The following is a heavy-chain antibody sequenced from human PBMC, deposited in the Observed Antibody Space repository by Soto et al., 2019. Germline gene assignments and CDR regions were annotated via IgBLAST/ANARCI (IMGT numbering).Heavy chain of an antibody. J-gene: IGHJ4*02. V-gene: IGHV3-30*04. CDR3: AREEPGVVIYY. Sequence: QVQLEESGGGVAQPGRSLRLSCEASGFTFNRFSMHWVRQAPGKGLEWLAVISDDGNNKYYADSVKGRFTISRDNSKKTLYLHMDSLRPEDTAQYHCAREEPGVVIYYWGQGTLVTVSS. D-gene: IGHD2-15*01. CDR2: ISDDGNNK. CDR1: GFTFNRFS.